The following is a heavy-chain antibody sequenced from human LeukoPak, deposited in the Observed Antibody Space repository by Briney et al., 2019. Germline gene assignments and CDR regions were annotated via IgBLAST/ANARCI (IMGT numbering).Heavy chain of an antibody. Sequence: PGGSLRLSCAASGFTFDDYAMHWVRQAPGKGLEWVSGISWNSGSIGYADSVEGRFTISRDNAKNSLYLQMNSLRAEDTALYYCAKSVFAMVRGVEGYYFDYWGQGTLVTVSS. V-gene: IGHV3-9*01. CDR2: ISWNSGSI. CDR1: GFTFDDYA. D-gene: IGHD3-10*01. CDR3: AKSVFAMVRGVEGYYFDY. J-gene: IGHJ4*02.